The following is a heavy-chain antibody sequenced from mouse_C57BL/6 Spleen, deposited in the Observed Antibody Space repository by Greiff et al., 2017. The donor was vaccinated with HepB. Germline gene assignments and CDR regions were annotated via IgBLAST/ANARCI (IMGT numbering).Heavy chain of an antibody. J-gene: IGHJ3*01. D-gene: IGHD2-3*01. CDR3: ARSPARDGYQLFWFAY. CDR1: GYTFTDYN. V-gene: IGHV1-18*01. CDR2: INPNNGGT. Sequence: EVQLQQSGPELVKPGASVKIPCKASGYTFTDYNMDWVKQSHGKSLEWIGDINPNNGGTIYNQKFKGKATLTVDKSSSTAYMELRSLTSEDTAVYYCARSPARDGYQLFWFAYWGQGTLVTVSA.